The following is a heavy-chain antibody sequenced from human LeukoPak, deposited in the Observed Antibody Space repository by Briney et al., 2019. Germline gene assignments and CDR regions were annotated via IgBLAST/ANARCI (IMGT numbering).Heavy chain of an antibody. V-gene: IGHV1-2*02. CDR2: INPNSGGT. CDR3: ARDSDVDTAMVQNWFDP. D-gene: IGHD5-18*01. CDR1: GYTFTTYG. J-gene: IGHJ5*02. Sequence: ASVKVSCKASGYTFTTYGLSWVRQAPGQGLEWMGWINPNSGGTNYAQKFQGRVTMTRDTSISTAYMELSRLRSDDTAVYYCARDSDVDTAMVQNWFDPWGQGTLVTVPS.